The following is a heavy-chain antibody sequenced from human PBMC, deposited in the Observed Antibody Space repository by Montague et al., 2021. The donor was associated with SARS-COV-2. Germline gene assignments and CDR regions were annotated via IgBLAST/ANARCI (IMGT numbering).Heavy chain of an antibody. J-gene: IGHJ3*02. Sequence: SETLSLTCTVSGGSISSNYWSWIRQPPGKGLEWIGYIYYSGSTNYNPSFRSRVTISLDTSKNQFSLKLNSVTAADTAVYYCARGSYVRDAFDIWGQGTMVTVSS. CDR2: IYYSGST. CDR1: GGSISSNY. CDR3: ARGSYVRDAFDI. D-gene: IGHD5-18*01. V-gene: IGHV4-59*01.